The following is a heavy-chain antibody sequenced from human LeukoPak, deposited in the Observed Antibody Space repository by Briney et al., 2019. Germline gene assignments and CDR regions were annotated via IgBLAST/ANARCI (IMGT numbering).Heavy chain of an antibody. J-gene: IGHJ4*02. CDR1: GYTFTGYY. CDR2: INPSGGST. D-gene: IGHD6-19*01. Sequence: VASVKVSCKASGYTFTGYYMHWVRQAPGQGLEWMGIINPSGGSTSYAQKFQGRVTMTGDMSTSTVYMELSSLRSEDTAVYYCARVGSSGWNDLDYWGQGTLVTVSS. CDR3: ARVGSSGWNDLDY. V-gene: IGHV1-46*01.